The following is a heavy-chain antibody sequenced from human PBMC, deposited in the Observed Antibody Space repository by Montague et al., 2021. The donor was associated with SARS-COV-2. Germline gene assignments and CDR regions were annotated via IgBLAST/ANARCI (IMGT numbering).Heavy chain of an antibody. CDR3: ARQPLTTMILVVITQPRRDFDL. V-gene: IGHV4-59*08. CDR1: GDSINTYY. Sequence: SETLSLTCTVSGDSINTYYWNWIRQPPGKGLEWLGSIFYTGSTNYNPSLKSRVTISLDTSKNQFFLKVTSVTAADTAVYYCARQPLTTMILVVITQPRRDFDLWGRGTLVTVSS. J-gene: IGHJ2*01. CDR2: IFYTGST. D-gene: IGHD3-22*01.